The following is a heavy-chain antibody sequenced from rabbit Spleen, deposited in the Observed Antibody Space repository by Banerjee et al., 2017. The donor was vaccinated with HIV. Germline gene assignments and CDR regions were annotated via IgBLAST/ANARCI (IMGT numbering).Heavy chain of an antibody. J-gene: IGHJ4*01. D-gene: IGHD1-1*01. CDR1: GFDFSRTG. Sequence: QEQLEESGGGLVQPGGSLKLSCKASGFDFSRTGVSWVRQAPGKGLEWIGYIDLLFGTTYYANWVNGRFTISSHNAQNTLYLQLHSLTAADTATYFCVRGASASGYYSLWGPGTLVTVS. CDR3: VRGASASGYYSL. V-gene: IGHV1S47*01. CDR2: IDLLFGTT.